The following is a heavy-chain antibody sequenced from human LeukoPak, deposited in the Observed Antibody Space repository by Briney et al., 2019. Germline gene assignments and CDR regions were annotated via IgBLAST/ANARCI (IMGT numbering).Heavy chain of an antibody. D-gene: IGHD5-18*01. Sequence: GASVKVSCKASGYTFTTYGISWVRQAPGQGLEWMGWISAYNDNTNYAQKLQGRVTMTTDHSTSTAYMELRSLSSDDTAVYYCARDSYGYRYDYPPLESYYFDYWGQGTLVTVSS. CDR3: ARDSYGYRYDYPPLESYYFDY. CDR1: GYTFTTYG. V-gene: IGHV1-18*01. J-gene: IGHJ4*02. CDR2: ISAYNDNT.